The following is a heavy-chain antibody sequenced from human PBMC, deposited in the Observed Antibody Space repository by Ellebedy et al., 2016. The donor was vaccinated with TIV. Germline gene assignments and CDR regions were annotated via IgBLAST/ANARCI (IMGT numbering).Heavy chain of an antibody. J-gene: IGHJ6*02. CDR3: VKGAYPVATVMAV. CDR1: GFSASG. CDR2: IRSDRSAT. V-gene: IGHV3-30*02. Sequence: GESLKIPCAASGFSASGMHWVRQAPGKGLEWVAFIRSDRSATYYADSARGRFTISRDDSKNTLYLQMKSLRVEDTAVYYCVKGAYPVATVMAVWGQGTTVTVSS. D-gene: IGHD5-12*01.